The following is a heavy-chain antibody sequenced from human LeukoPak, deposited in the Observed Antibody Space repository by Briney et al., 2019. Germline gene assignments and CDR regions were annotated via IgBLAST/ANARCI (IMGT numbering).Heavy chain of an antibody. Sequence: PGGSLRLSCAASGFTFRSYNMNWVRQAPGKGLEWVSFISKTTANIYYGDSVRGRFTISRDNAKNSIHLQMSSLRAEDSAVYYCVRGDGDLFDYWGRGTLVSVSS. V-gene: IGHV3-21*06. CDR1: GFTFRSYN. CDR3: VRGDGDLFDY. J-gene: IGHJ4*02. D-gene: IGHD4-17*01. CDR2: ISKTTANI.